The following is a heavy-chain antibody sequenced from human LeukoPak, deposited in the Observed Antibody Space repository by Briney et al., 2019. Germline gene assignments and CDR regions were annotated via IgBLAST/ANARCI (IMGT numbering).Heavy chain of an antibody. J-gene: IGHJ3*02. V-gene: IGHV1-18*01. CDR2: ISAYNGNT. Sequence: ASVKVSCKASGYTFTSYGISWVRQAPGQGLEWMGWISAYNGNTNYAQKLQGRVTMTTDTSTSTAYMELRSLRSDDTAVYYCAKDLSHGPINDAFDIWGQGTMVTVSS. D-gene: IGHD2/OR15-2a*01. CDR1: GYTFTSYG. CDR3: AKDLSHGPINDAFDI.